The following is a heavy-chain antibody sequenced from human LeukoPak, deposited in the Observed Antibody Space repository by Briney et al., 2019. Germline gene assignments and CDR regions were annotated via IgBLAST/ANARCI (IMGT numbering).Heavy chain of an antibody. D-gene: IGHD5-18*01. CDR1: GYTFTGYY. CDR3: ARGLVGYSYGYDGSDGCFDY. V-gene: IGHV1-2*02. J-gene: IGHJ4*02. CDR2: INPNSGGT. Sequence: ASVKVSCKASGYTFTGYYMHWVRQAPGQGLEWMGWINPNSGGTNYAQKFQGRVTMTRDTSISTAYMELSRLRSDDTAVYYCARGLVGYSYGYDGSDGCFDYWGQGTLVTVSS.